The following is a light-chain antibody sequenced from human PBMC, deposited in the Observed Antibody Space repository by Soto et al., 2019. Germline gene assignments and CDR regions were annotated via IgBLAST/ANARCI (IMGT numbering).Light chain of an antibody. J-gene: IGKJ2*01. CDR3: QQSYSTPYT. CDR1: QSITSY. CDR2: AAS. Sequence: DIQMTQSPSSLSASVGDSVTITCRASQSITSYLNWYQQKPGKAPKLLIFAASSLQSGVPSRFSASASGTDLNLPINSLQPEDFGTYYCQQSYSTPYTVGQGTKLEIK. V-gene: IGKV1-39*01.